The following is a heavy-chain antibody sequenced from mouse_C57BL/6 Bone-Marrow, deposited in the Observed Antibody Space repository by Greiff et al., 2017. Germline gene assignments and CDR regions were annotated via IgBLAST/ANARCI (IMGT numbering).Heavy chain of an antibody. V-gene: IGHV1-64*01. Sequence: QVQLQQPGAELVKPGASVKLSCKASGYTFTSYWMHWVKQRPGQGLEWIGMIHPNSGSTNYNEKFKSKATLTVDKSSSTAYMQLSRLTSEDSAVYYCAREDSSGYLFAYWGQGTLVTVSA. CDR2: IHPNSGST. J-gene: IGHJ3*01. CDR3: AREDSSGYLFAY. CDR1: GYTFTSYW. D-gene: IGHD3-2*02.